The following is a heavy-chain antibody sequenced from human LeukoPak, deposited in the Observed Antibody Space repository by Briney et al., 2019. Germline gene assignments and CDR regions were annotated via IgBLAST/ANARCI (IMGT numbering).Heavy chain of an antibody. D-gene: IGHD4-11*01. Sequence: SETLSLTCTVSGGYIHSYYWSWIRQPPGKGLEWIGYIFYSGSTNYNPSLKSRVTISVDTSKNQFSLKLSSVTAADTAVYYCARHDYSNPRVDYWGQGTLVTVSS. V-gene: IGHV4-59*08. CDR1: GGYIHSYY. CDR3: ARHDYSNPRVDY. J-gene: IGHJ4*02. CDR2: IFYSGST.